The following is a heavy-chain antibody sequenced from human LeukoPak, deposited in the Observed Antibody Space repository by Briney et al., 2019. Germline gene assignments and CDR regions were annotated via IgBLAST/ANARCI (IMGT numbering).Heavy chain of an antibody. D-gene: IGHD2-2*01. CDR1: GGSISSGGYY. CDR3: ARSPATIVVVPAATDAFDI. V-gene: IGHV4-31*03. CDR2: IYYSGST. J-gene: IGHJ3*02. Sequence: PSETLSLTYTVSGGSISSGGYYWSWIRQHPGKGLEWIGYIYYSGSTYYNPSLKSRVTISVDTSKNQFSLKLSSVTAADTAVYYCARSPATIVVVPAATDAFDIWGQGTMVTVSS.